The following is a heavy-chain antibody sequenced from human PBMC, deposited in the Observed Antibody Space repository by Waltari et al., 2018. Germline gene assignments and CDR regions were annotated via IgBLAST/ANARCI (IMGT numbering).Heavy chain of an antibody. CDR3: VRGSGGYSWFDP. CDR2: VNPDSGGT. J-gene: IGHJ5*02. CDR1: GYIFTDYY. Sequence: QVQLVQSGAEVKKPGASVKVSCKASGYIFTDYYIHWVRQAPGRGLEWVGRVNPDSGGTNYAQKFQGRATMTTDTSITTAYMELSRLTSDDTALYYCVRGSGGYSWFDPWGQGTLLTVSS. D-gene: IGHD3-10*01. V-gene: IGHV1-2*06.